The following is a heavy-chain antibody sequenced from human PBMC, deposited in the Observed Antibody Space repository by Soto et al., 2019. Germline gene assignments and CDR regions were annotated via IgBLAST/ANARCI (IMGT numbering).Heavy chain of an antibody. CDR2: IYYSGYA. J-gene: IGHJ3*02. Sequence: LETLSLTCTVSGASISSTRYYWGWIRQPPGQGLEWIGSIYYSGYAYYNPSLKSRVTISVDTSRDQFSLNLRSMTAADTAVYYCARPTSTDLRDPFDIWGQGIMVTVS. CDR1: GASISSTRYY. D-gene: IGHD4-17*01. V-gene: IGHV4-39*01. CDR3: ARPTSTDLRDPFDI.